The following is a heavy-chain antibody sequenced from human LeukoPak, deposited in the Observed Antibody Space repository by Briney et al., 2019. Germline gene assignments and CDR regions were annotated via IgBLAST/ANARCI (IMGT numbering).Heavy chain of an antibody. CDR1: GYIFTNYG. V-gene: IGHV1-18*01. CDR2: ISAHNGKT. CDR3: ARDLTAIAGVPGDYFDH. Sequence: ASVKVSCKASGYIFTNYGVSWVRQAPGQGLEWIGWISAHNGKTKYGERFQGRVTMTTDTSTSTGYMELRSLTSDDTAVYYCARDLTAIAGVPGDYFDHWGQGTLVTISS. J-gene: IGHJ4*02. D-gene: IGHD6-13*01.